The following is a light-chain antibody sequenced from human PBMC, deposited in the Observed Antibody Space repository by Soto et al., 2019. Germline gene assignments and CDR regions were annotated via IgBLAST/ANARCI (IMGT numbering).Light chain of an antibody. CDR2: GAS. J-gene: IGKJ5*01. CDR3: QQYAEAPIT. CDR1: QSVGRNY. V-gene: IGKV3-20*01. Sequence: EIVLTQSPGTLSLSPGEGATLSCRASQSVGRNYLAWFQQKPGQPPRLLISGASSRAAGIPDKFSGSGSGPDFTLTISSLEPADFAAYFCQQYAEAPITFGQGTRLEMK.